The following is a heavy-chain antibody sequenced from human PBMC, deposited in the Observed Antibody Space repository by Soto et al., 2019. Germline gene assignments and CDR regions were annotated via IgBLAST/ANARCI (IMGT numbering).Heavy chain of an antibody. V-gene: IGHV3-23*01. CDR3: ATSGHCGGLRCSSFEM. CDR2: TGGSGDT. CDR1: RFTLRNYV. D-gene: IGHD2-21*01. J-gene: IGHJ3*02. Sequence: EVQLLESGGGLVQPGGSLRLSCAASRFTLRNYVVNWVRQAPGKGLEWVSTTGGSGDTYYPDSVKGRFTISRDNSKNTVYLEMITLRAEDTVVYYCATSGHCGGLRCSSFEMWGQGTVVTVSS.